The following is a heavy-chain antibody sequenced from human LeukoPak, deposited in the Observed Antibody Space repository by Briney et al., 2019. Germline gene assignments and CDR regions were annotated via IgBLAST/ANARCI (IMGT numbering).Heavy chain of an antibody. CDR1: GGSISSGDYS. CDR2: IYNSGST. V-gene: IGHV4-31*03. CDR3: ARHTRNHGMEV. D-gene: IGHD1-14*01. J-gene: IGHJ6*02. Sequence: PSQTLSLICIVSGGSISSGDYSWTWIRQHPGKGLEWIGYIYNSGSTSYKPSLKSRVTISEDTPQNQFSLKLSSVTAADTAVYYCARHTRNHGMEVWGQGTTVTVSS.